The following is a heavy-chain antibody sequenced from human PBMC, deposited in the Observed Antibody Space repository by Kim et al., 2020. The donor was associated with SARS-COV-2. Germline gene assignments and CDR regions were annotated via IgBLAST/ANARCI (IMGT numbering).Heavy chain of an antibody. CDR1: GYTFTSYG. D-gene: IGHD2-15*01. Sequence: ASVKVSCKASGYTFTSYGISWVRQAPGQGLEWMGWISAYNGNTNYAQKLQGRVTMTTDTSTSTAYMELRSLRSDDTAVYYCARAKLPRGDNWFDPWGQGTLVTVSS. J-gene: IGHJ5*02. V-gene: IGHV1-18*04. CDR2: ISAYNGNT. CDR3: ARAKLPRGDNWFDP.